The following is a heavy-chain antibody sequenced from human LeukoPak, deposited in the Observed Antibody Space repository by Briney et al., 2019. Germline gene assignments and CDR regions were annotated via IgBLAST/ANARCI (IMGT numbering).Heavy chain of an antibody. CDR3: ARLSANSSAYFFDY. CDR1: GFTVGSNY. D-gene: IGHD3-22*01. V-gene: IGHV3-66*04. Sequence: GGSLRLSCAASGFTVGSNYMSWVRQAPGKGLEWVSFIYRGGSTNYADSAKGRFTISRDTSKKTLYLQMNSLRAEDTAVYYCARLSANSSAYFFDYCGDGTLVTVSS. CDR2: IYRGGST. J-gene: IGHJ4*03.